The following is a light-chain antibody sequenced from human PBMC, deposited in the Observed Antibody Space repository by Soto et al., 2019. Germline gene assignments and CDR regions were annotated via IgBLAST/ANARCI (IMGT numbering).Light chain of an antibody. V-gene: IGLV2-14*03. Sequence: QSVLTQSASVSWSPGQSITISCTGTTSDIGFSYYVSWYQQHPDKAPKLIIYDVSDRPSGVSDRFSGSKSGNTASLTISGLQAGDAADYYCSSYTSSNTYVFGTGTKVTVL. CDR2: DVS. J-gene: IGLJ1*01. CDR1: TSDIGFSYY. CDR3: SSYTSSNTYV.